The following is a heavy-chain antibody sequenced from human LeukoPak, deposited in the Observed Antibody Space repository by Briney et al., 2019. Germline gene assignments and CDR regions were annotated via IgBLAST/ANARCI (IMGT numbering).Heavy chain of an antibody. CDR2: IYYSGST. V-gene: IGHV4-30-4*01. CDR1: GGSISSGDYY. CDR3: ARVDADTKGLDY. J-gene: IGHJ4*02. Sequence: SQTVSLTCTVSGGSISSGDYYWSWIRQPPGKGLEWIGYIYYSGSTYYNPSLKSRVTISVDTSKNQFSLKLSSVTAADTAVYYCARVDADTKGLDYWGQGTLVTVSS. D-gene: IGHD3-22*01.